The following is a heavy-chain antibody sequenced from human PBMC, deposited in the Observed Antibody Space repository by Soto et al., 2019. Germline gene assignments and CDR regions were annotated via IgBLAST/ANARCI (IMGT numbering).Heavy chain of an antibody. CDR1: GFTFSSYW. CDR2: IKQDGSEK. Sequence: PGGSLRLSCAASGFTFSSYWVSWVRQAPGKGLEWVANIKQDGSEKYYVDSVKGRFTISRDNAKNSLYLQMNSLRAEDTAVYYCATYVGVHDAFDIWGQGTMVTVSS. J-gene: IGHJ3*02. D-gene: IGHD3-16*01. V-gene: IGHV3-7*03. CDR3: ATYVGVHDAFDI.